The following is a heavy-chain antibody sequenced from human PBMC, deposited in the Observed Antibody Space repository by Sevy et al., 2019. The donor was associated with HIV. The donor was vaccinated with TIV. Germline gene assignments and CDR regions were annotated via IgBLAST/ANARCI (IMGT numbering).Heavy chain of an antibody. J-gene: IGHJ4*02. CDR3: VRDGWNY. V-gene: IGHV3-21*01. CDR1: GFTFSTST. D-gene: IGHD2-15*01. CDR2: MTSSGGCI. Sequence: GGSLRLSCAASGFTFSTSTMNWVRQAPGKGLEWVSLMTSSGGCILYADSVKGRFTISRDNAKNSVFLQMNSLRVEDTAVYYCVRDGWNYWGQGTLVTVSS.